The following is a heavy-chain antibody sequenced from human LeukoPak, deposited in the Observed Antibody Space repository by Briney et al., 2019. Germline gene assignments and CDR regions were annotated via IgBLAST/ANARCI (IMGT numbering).Heavy chain of an antibody. J-gene: IGHJ5*02. CDR1: GFRFSGNG. Sequence: GGSLRLSCAASGFRFSGNGMHWVRQAPGKGLEWVAFMLYDGSNKYYGDSVKGRFTISSDHSKNTLYLQMNSLKTEDTAVYYCAKGLIVVIPSGPSWFDPWGQGTLVTVSS. CDR2: MLYDGSNK. D-gene: IGHD2-21*01. CDR3: AKGLIVVIPSGPSWFDP. V-gene: IGHV3-30*02.